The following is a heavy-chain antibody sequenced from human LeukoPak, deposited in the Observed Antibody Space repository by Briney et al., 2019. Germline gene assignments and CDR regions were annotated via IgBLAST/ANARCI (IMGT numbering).Heavy chain of an antibody. J-gene: IGHJ6*03. D-gene: IGHD3-10*01. CDR3: ARRGKAWLGDSTPRRSRVNYSYYYYMDV. Sequence: PSETLSLTCAVHGGSFSDYYWTWVRQFPGKVLEWIGEINDSGRNNSNPSLTSRVTISVDASKNEFFLKMNSVTATDTAVYYCARRGKAWLGDSTPRRSRVNYSYYYYMDVWGTGTTVTISS. CDR1: GGSFSDYY. V-gene: IGHV4-34*01. CDR2: INDSGRN.